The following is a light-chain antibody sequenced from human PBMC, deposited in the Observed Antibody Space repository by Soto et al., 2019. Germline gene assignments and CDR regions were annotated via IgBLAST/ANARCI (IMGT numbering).Light chain of an antibody. CDR2: EVS. V-gene: IGLV2-14*01. CDR3: SSYTSSSTRV. CDR1: SSDVGGYNY. J-gene: IGLJ1*01. Sequence: QSLITASASLSGSPGQSITISCTATSSDVGGYNYVSWYQQHPGKAPKLMIYEVSNRPSGVSNRFSGSKSGNTASLTISGLQAEDEADYYCSSYTSSSTRVFGTGTKVTV.